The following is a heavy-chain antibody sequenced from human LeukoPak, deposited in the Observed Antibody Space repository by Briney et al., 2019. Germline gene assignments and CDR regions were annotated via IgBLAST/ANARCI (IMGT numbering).Heavy chain of an antibody. Sequence: GGSQRLSCAASGFTFSSYSMSWARQAPGKGLEWVSVISSSGGATYYADSVKGRFTISRDNSKNTLYLQMNSLRAEDTAIYYCARAAMVRGVDYFDYWGQGTLVTVSS. CDR1: GFTFSSYS. V-gene: IGHV3-23*01. CDR2: ISSSGGAT. D-gene: IGHD3-10*01. CDR3: ARAAMVRGVDYFDY. J-gene: IGHJ4*02.